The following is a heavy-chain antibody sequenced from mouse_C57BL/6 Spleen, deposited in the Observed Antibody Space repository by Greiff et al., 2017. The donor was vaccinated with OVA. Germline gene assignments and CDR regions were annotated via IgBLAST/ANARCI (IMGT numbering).Heavy chain of an antibody. CDR1: GYTFTSYD. D-gene: IGHD1-1*01. CDR3: AMAVVASFDY. Sequence: VMLVESGPELVKPGASVKLSCKASGYTFTSYDINWVKQRPGQGLEWIGWIYPRDGSTKYNEKFKGKATLTVDTSSSTAYMELHSLTSEDSAVYFCAMAVVASFDYWGQGTTRTVSS. CDR2: IYPRDGST. J-gene: IGHJ2*01. V-gene: IGHV1-85*01.